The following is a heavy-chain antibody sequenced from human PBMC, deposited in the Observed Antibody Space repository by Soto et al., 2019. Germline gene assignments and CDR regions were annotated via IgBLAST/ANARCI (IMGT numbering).Heavy chain of an antibody. CDR1: GYRFASYW. J-gene: IGHJ4*02. CDR3: ARDYCSGNTCYEFDY. CDR2: IDPLDSQT. Sequence: CEGSGYRFASYWITWVRQVPGKVLEWMGRIDPLDSQTNYSASFEGHVTFSADKSINTAFLQWSGLKASDTAMYYCARDYCSGNTCYEFDYWGQGTQVTVSS. V-gene: IGHV5-10-1*01. D-gene: IGHD2-15*01.